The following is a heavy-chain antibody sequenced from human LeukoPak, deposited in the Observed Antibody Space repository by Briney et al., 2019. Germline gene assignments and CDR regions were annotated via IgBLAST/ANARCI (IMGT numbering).Heavy chain of an antibody. J-gene: IGHJ4*02. CDR2: INGYGSST. V-gene: IGHV3-74*01. CDR3: VRDAPGNTALDY. CDR1: GFTFVSYW. D-gene: IGHD5-18*01. Sequence: GGSLRLSCAASGFTFVSYWMHWVRQAPGRGLVWVSRINGYGSSTDFADSVKGRFTISRDNAKNTLYLQMNSLRAEDTAVYYCVRDAPGNTALDYWGQGTLVTVSS.